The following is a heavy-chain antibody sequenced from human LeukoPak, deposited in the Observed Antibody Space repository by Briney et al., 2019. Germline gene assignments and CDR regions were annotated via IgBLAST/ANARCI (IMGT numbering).Heavy chain of an antibody. J-gene: IGHJ4*02. CDR3: ARGTYYYGSSGWQWEDY. CDR1: GYTFTSYY. D-gene: IGHD3-22*01. V-gene: IGHV1-46*01. CDR2: INPSGGST. Sequence: ASVKVSCKASGYTFTSYYMHWVRQAPGQGLEWMGIINPSGGSTSYAQKFQGRVTMTRDTSTSTVYVELSSLRSEDTAVYYCARGTYYYGSSGWQWEDYWGQGTLVTVSS.